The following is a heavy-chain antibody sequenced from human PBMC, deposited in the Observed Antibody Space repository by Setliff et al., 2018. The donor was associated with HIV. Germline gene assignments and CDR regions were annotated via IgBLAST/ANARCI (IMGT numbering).Heavy chain of an antibody. CDR3: TTRAVPSRWGELQFLERYYYSMDV. D-gene: IGHD3-3*01. CDR2: IRSKAYGGTT. CDR1: GFTFGDYA. V-gene: IGHV3-49*04. J-gene: IGHJ6*03. Sequence: GGSLRLSCTVSGFTFGDYAMSWVRQAPGKGLEWVGFIRSKAYGGTTEYAASVKGRFTISRDDSKNTLSLQMNSLKIEDTAVYYCTTRAVPSRWGELQFLERYYYSMDVWGKGTTVTVSS.